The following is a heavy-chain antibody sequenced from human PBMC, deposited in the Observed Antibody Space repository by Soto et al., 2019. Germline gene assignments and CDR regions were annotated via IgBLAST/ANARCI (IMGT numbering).Heavy chain of an antibody. J-gene: IGHJ5*02. CDR3: AGGEGLWFGEFRQNWFDP. V-gene: IGHV4-30-4*02. CDR1: GGSISSGDYY. CDR2: IYYSGST. D-gene: IGHD3-10*01. Sequence: PSETLSLTCTVSGGSISSGDYYWSWIRQPPGKGLEWIGYIYYSGSTYHNPSLKSRVTISVDTSKNQFSLKLSSVTAADTAVYYCAGGEGLWFGEFRQNWFDPWGQGTLVTVSS.